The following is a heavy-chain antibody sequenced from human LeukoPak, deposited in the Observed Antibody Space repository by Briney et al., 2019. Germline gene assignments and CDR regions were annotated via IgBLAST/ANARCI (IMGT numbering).Heavy chain of an antibody. CDR3: ARGPSITMVRGGQWYYYMDV. V-gene: IGHV1-46*01. CDR2: INPSGGST. CDR1: GYTFTSYY. J-gene: IGHJ6*03. Sequence: ASVKVSCKASGYTFTSYYIHWVRQAPGQGLEWMGLINPSGGSTNYAQKFQGRVTMTRDTSTSTVYMELSCLRSEDTAVYYCARGPSITMVRGGQWYYYMDVWGKGTTVTISS. D-gene: IGHD3-10*01.